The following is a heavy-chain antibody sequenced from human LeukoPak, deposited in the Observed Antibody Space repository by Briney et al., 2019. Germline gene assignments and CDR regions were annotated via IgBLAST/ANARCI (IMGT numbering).Heavy chain of an antibody. J-gene: IGHJ6*02. CDR3: ARIMEYCSSTSCYYGMDV. D-gene: IGHD2-2*01. Sequence: ASVKVSCKTYGGTFNNYAINWVRQAPGQGLEWMGGIIPLFRTANYAQNFQGRLTITADESTRTAYMELSRLRSEDTAVYYCARIMEYCSSTSCYYGMDVWGQGTTVTVSS. CDR1: GGTFNNYA. V-gene: IGHV1-69*13. CDR2: IIPLFRTA.